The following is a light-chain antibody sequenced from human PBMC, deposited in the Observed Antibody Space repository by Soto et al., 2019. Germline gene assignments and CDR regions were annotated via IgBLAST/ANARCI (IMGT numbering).Light chain of an antibody. Sequence: DIQMTQSPSSLSASVGDRVTITCRASQSISSYLNWYQQKPGKAPKLLIYASSSLQSGVPSRFSGSGSGTDFTLHISSLQPEDFATYYCQQSYSTPYTFGQGTKLDIK. J-gene: IGKJ2*01. V-gene: IGKV1-39*01. CDR3: QQSYSTPYT. CDR1: QSISSY. CDR2: ASS.